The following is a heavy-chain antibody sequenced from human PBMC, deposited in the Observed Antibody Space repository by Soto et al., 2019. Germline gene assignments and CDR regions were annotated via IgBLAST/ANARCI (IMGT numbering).Heavy chain of an antibody. CDR1: GFTFSSYG. J-gene: IGHJ4*02. CDR3: ARGNVDIAATIEDYFDY. Sequence: QVQLVESGGGVVQPGRSLRLSCAASGFTFSSYGMHWVRQAPGKGLEWVAVIWYDGSNKYYADSVKGRFTISRDNSKNTLYLQMNSLRAEDTAVYYCARGNVDIAATIEDYFDYWGQGTLVTVSS. CDR2: IWYDGSNK. D-gene: IGHD5-12*01. V-gene: IGHV3-33*01.